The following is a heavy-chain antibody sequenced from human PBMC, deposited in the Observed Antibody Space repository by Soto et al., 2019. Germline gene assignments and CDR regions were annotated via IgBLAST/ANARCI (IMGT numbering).Heavy chain of an antibody. D-gene: IGHD3-22*01. V-gene: IGHV4-59*08. Sequence: QVHLQESGPGLVNPSETLSLTCTVSGGSISPYYWSWIRQPPGKGLEWIGYISYSGSTNYNPSLKSRVTISVDTSKSQFSLKLSPVTAADTAVYYCARHGFYFDTSVNYPYDAFDIWGQGTMVTVSS. CDR1: GGSISPYY. J-gene: IGHJ3*02. CDR2: ISYSGST. CDR3: ARHGFYFDTSVNYPYDAFDI.